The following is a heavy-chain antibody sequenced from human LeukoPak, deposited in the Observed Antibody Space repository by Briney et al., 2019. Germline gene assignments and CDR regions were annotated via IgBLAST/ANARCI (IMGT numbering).Heavy chain of an antibody. Sequence: GGSLRLSCAPSGFTFSRHGMHWVRQAPGKGLEWVALISNDGSRKYYAHSVKGRFTISRDNSKNTLYVQMNSLRADDTAVYYCAKDPGWFGEDKNWYFDLWGRGTLVTVSS. V-gene: IGHV3-30*18. CDR3: AKDPGWFGEDKNWYFDL. CDR1: GFTFSRHG. J-gene: IGHJ2*01. CDR2: ISNDGSRK. D-gene: IGHD3-10*01.